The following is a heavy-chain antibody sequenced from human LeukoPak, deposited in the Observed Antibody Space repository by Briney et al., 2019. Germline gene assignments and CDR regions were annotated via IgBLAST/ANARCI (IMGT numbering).Heavy chain of an antibody. CDR2: IIPIFGTA. CDR1: GYTFTSYG. V-gene: IGHV1-69*13. Sequence: GASVKVSCKASGYTFTSYGISWVRQAPGQGLEWMGGIIPIFGTANYAQKFQGRVTITADESTSTAYMELSSLRSEDTAVYYCASAGSSWYGRYYMDVWGKGTTVTVSS. CDR3: ASAGSSWYGRYYMDV. J-gene: IGHJ6*03. D-gene: IGHD6-13*01.